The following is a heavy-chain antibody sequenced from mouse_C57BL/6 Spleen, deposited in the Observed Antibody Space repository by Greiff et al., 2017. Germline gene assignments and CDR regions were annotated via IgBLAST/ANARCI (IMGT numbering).Heavy chain of an antibody. CDR2: IYPGGGYT. V-gene: IGHV1-63*01. D-gene: IGHD1-1*01. CDR3: ARGGYYYSYYYAMDY. Sequence: QVQLQQSGAELVRPGTSVKMSCKASGYTFTNYWIGWAKQRPGHGLEWIGDIYPGGGYTNYNEKFKGNATLTADKSSSTAYMQCSSLTSEDSAIYYCARGGYYYSYYYAMDYWGQGTSVTVSS. J-gene: IGHJ4*01. CDR1: GYTFTNYW.